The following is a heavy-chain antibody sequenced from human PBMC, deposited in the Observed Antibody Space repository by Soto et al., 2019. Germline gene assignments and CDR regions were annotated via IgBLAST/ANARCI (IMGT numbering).Heavy chain of an antibody. D-gene: IGHD1-7*01. Sequence: QVQLVQSGAEVKKPGASVKVSCKASGYTFTSYGISWVRQAPGQGLEWMGWISAYNGNTNYAQKLQGRVTMTTDTYTSTAYMELRRLRSDDTGVYYCARTFDNWNYDYWGQGTLVTDSS. J-gene: IGHJ4*02. CDR1: GYTFTSYG. V-gene: IGHV1-18*01. CDR2: ISAYNGNT. CDR3: ARTFDNWNYDY.